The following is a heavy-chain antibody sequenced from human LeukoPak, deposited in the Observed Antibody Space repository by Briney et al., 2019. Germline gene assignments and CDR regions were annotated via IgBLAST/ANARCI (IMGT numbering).Heavy chain of an antibody. CDR2: IYTSGST. CDR1: GGSISSYY. D-gene: IGHD3-22*01. Sequence: ETLSLTCTVSGGSISSYYWSWIRQPAGKGLEWIGRIYTSGSTNYNPSLKSRVTMSVDTSKNQFSLKLSSVTAADTAVYYCARDTYYYDSSGYYCLDYWGQGTLVTVSS. CDR3: ARDTYYYDSSGYYCLDY. J-gene: IGHJ4*02. V-gene: IGHV4-4*07.